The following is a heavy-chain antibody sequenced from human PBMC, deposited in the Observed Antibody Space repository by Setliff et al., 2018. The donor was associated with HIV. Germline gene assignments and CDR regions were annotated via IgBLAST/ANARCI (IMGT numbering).Heavy chain of an antibody. V-gene: IGHV7-4-1*02. D-gene: IGHD2-15*01. Sequence: ASVKVSCKASGYTFTSYAMNWVRQAPGQELEWMGWINTNTGNPTYAQGSTGRFVFSLDTSVSTAYLQISSLKAEDTAVYYCARTVVVVAANGYYYMDVWGKGTTVTVSS. CDR1: GYTFTSYA. J-gene: IGHJ6*03. CDR3: ARTVVVVAANGYYYMDV. CDR2: INTNTGNP.